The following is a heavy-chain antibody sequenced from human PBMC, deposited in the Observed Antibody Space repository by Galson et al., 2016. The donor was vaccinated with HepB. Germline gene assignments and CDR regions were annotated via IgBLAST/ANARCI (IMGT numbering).Heavy chain of an antibody. Sequence: SLRLSCAASGFTFSRYAMHWVRQAPGKGLEWVADILYDGSDKKYADSVKGRFTISRDNSKNTLYLQMNSLRAEDTAVYYCAKDSTIAVAGTVFDSWGQGTLVTVSS. D-gene: IGHD6-19*01. J-gene: IGHJ4*02. V-gene: IGHV3-30*18. CDR1: GFTFSRYA. CDR2: ILYDGSDK. CDR3: AKDSTIAVAGTVFDS.